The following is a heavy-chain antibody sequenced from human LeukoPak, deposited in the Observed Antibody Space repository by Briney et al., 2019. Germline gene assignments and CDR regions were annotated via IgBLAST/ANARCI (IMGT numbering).Heavy chain of an antibody. J-gene: IGHJ4*02. CDR3: AGGCPYYDSSRANYLNY. CDR1: VYTFHDYY. V-gene: IGHV1-2*04. CDR2: INPNSGGT. Sequence: SVPVPYQASVYTFHDYYVQGVRPAPGQGVEGVGWINPNSGGTHFLHLFQGWVHMTRDTSISTAYMELSSLTPDDTAGDYCAGGCPYYDSSRANYLNYWGQGTLVTVSS. D-gene: IGHD3-22*01.